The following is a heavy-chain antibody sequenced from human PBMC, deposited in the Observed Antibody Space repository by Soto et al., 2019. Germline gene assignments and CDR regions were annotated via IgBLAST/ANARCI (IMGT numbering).Heavy chain of an antibody. J-gene: IGHJ6*02. D-gene: IGHD6-19*01. CDR2: ISSSGSTI. Sequence: PVGSLRLSCAASGFTFSSYEMNWVRQAPGKGLEWVSYISSSGSTIYYADSVKGRFTISRDNAKNSLYLQMNSLRAEDTAVYYCVLLTVARKYGMDVWGQGTTVTVSS. CDR3: VLLTVARKYGMDV. CDR1: GFTFSSYE. V-gene: IGHV3-48*03.